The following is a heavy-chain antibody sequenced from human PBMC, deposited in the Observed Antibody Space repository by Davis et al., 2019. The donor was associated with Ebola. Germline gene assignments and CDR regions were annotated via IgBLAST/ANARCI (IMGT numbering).Heavy chain of an antibody. D-gene: IGHD4-17*01. CDR3: AKVHPPTTVTTGWFDP. CDR1: GFIFSSYA. J-gene: IGHJ5*02. V-gene: IGHV3-23*01. CDR2: ISVRSTT. Sequence: PGGSLRLSCAASGFIFSSYAMSWVRQAPGKGLEWVSSISVRSTTYHADSVKGRFTISRDNSKNTLYLQMNSLRAEDTAVYYCAKVHPPTTVTTGWFDPWGQGTLVTDSS.